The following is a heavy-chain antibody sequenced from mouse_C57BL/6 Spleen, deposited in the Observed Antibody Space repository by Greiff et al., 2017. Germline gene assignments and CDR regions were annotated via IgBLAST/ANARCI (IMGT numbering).Heavy chain of an antibody. V-gene: IGHV1-61*01. D-gene: IGHD2-1*01. J-gene: IGHJ4*01. CDR3: AREGGNYHYFAMAY. CDR2: IYPSDSET. Sequence: QVQLQQPGAELVRPGSSVKLSCKASGYTFTSYWMDWVKQRPGQGLEWIGNIYPSDSETHYNQKFKDKATLTVDKSSSTAYMQLSSLTSEDSAVYYCAREGGNYHYFAMAYWGQGTSVTVSS. CDR1: GYTFTSYW.